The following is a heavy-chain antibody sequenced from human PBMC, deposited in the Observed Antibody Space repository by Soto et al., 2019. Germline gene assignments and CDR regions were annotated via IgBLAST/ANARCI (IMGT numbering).Heavy chain of an antibody. J-gene: IGHJ6*02. V-gene: IGHV1-69*13. CDR3: ESGVVNIYYYYYYGMDV. Sequence: SVKVSCKASGNTFNSYYINWVRQAPGQGLEWMGGIHPSVGTTNYAQKFQGRVTMTADESTSTAYMELSSLRSEDTDVYYCESGVVNIYYYYYYGMDVWGQGTTVTVSS. D-gene: IGHD3-3*01. CDR2: IHPSVGTT. CDR1: GNTFNSYY.